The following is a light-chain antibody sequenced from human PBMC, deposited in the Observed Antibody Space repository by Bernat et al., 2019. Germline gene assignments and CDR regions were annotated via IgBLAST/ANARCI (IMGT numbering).Light chain of an antibody. CDR1: SSDIGGYKY. V-gene: IGLV2-11*01. CDR2: DVN. J-gene: IGLJ1*01. CDR3: CSYSVTAYL. Sequence: QSALTQPRSVSGSPGQSVTISCTGSSSDIGGYKYVSWYQQHPGKVPKLIIYDVNERPSGVPDRFSGSESGNAASLTISGLQADDEADYYCCSYSVTAYLFGTGTKVTVL.